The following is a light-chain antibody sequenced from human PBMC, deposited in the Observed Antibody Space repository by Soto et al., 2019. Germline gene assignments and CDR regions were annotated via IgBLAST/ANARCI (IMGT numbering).Light chain of an antibody. CDR1: QSVSSY. V-gene: IGKV3-11*01. CDR2: DAS. J-gene: IGKJ5*01. Sequence: EIVLTQSPATLSLSPGERATLSCRASQSVSSYLAWYQQKPGQAPRLLIYDASNRATGVPARFSGSGSGTDFTLTISSLEPEDFAFYYCQQRSNWPPIPFGQGTRL. CDR3: QQRSNWPPIP.